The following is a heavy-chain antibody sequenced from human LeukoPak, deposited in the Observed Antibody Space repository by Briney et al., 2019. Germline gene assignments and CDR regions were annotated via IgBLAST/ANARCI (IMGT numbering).Heavy chain of an antibody. Sequence: SETLSLTCTVSGGSISSYYWSWIRQPAGKGLEWIGRIYTSRSTNYNPSLKSRVTMSVDTSKNQFSLKLSSVTAADTAVYYCARSYYDFWSGLREINWFDPWGQGTLVTVSS. CDR1: GGSISSYY. CDR3: ARSYYDFWSGLREINWFDP. CDR2: IYTSRST. V-gene: IGHV4-4*07. J-gene: IGHJ5*02. D-gene: IGHD3-3*01.